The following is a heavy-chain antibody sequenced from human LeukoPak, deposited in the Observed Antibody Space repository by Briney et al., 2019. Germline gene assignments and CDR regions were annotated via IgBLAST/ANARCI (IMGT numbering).Heavy chain of an antibody. V-gene: IGHV4-4*07. CDR2: IYTSGST. Sequence: PSETLSLTCTVSGGSISSYYWSWIRQPAGKGLEWIGRIYTSGSTNYNPSLKSRVTMSVDTSKNQFSLKLSSVTAADTAVYYCARGYRGQWLVPLHFDYWGQGTPVTVSS. J-gene: IGHJ4*02. D-gene: IGHD6-19*01. CDR1: GGSISSYY. CDR3: ARGYRGQWLVPLHFDY.